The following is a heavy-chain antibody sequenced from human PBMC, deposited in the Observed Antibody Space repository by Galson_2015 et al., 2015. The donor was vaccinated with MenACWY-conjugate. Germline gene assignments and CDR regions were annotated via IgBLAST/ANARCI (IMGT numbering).Heavy chain of an antibody. CDR3: AKDPYGSGSYSFWFDP. Sequence: SLRLSCAASGFTFSIFDMHWVRQGPGKGLEWVAFIRYEGSNEYYADSVKGRFTVSRDNSKNTLYLHMNSLGAEDTAVYYCAKDPYGSGSYSFWFDPWGQGTQVTVSS. V-gene: IGHV3-30*02. D-gene: IGHD3-10*01. CDR1: GFTFSIFD. CDR2: IRYEGSNE. J-gene: IGHJ5*02.